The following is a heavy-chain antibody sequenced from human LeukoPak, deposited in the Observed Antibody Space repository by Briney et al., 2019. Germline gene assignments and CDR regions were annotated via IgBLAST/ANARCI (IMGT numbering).Heavy chain of an antibody. CDR2: IRYDGSNK. CDR3: AKAPTLGYCGGDCYLDY. D-gene: IGHD2-21*01. Sequence: GRSLRLSCTASGFTFGDYAMSWVRQAPGKGLEWVAFIRYDGSNKYYADSVKGRFTISRDNSKNTLYLQMNSLRAEDTAVYYCAKAPTLGYCGGDCYLDYWGQGTLVTVSS. CDR1: GFTFGDYA. V-gene: IGHV3-30*02. J-gene: IGHJ4*02.